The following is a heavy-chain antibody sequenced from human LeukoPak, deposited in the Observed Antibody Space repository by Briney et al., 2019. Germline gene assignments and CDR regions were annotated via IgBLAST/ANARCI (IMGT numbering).Heavy chain of an antibody. J-gene: IGHJ4*02. CDR1: GFTFSSYS. CDR2: ISSSSSYI. Sequence: GVLRLSCAASGFTFSSYSMNWVRQAPGKGLEWVSSISSSSSYIYYADSVKGRFTISRDNAKNSLYLQMNSLRAEDTAVYYCARGFSGSYPPHYFDYWGQGTLVTVSS. CDR3: ARGFSGSYPPHYFDY. D-gene: IGHD1-26*01. V-gene: IGHV3-21*01.